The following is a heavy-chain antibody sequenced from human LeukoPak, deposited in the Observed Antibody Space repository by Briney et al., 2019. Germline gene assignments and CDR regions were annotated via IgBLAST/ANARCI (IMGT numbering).Heavy chain of an antibody. CDR1: GGSFSGYY. CDR2: IYYSGST. Sequence: PSETLSLTCAVYGGSFSGYYWGGIRKPPGKGREWIGSIYYSGSTYYNPSLKSRVTISVDTSKNQFSLKLSSVTAADTAVYYCARQGTISGQWELSREVGYWGRGTLVTVSS. J-gene: IGHJ4*02. CDR3: ARQGTISGQWELSREVGY. V-gene: IGHV4-39*01. D-gene: IGHD1-26*01.